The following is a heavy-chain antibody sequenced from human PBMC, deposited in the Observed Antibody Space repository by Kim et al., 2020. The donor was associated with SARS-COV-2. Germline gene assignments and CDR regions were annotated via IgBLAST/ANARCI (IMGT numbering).Heavy chain of an antibody. Sequence: YAQKFQGRVTMTRDTSISTAYMELSRLRSDDTAVYYCAREGPSLQGGFDPWGQGTLVTVSS. D-gene: IGHD1-1*01. V-gene: IGHV1-2*02. CDR3: AREGPSLQGGFDP. J-gene: IGHJ5*02.